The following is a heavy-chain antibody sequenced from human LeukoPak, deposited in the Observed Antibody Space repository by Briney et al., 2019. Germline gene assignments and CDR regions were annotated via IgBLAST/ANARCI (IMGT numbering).Heavy chain of an antibody. Sequence: ASVKASCKASGYTFTSYAMHWVRQAPGQRLEWMGWINAGNGNTKYSQKFQGRVTMTRNTSISTAYMELSSLRSEDTAVYYCARGRGYCSSTSCIKLYYYYGMDVWGQGTTVTVSS. CDR2: INAGNGNT. D-gene: IGHD2-2*03. CDR3: ARGRGYCSSTSCIKLYYYYGMDV. CDR1: GYTFTSYA. V-gene: IGHV1-3*01. J-gene: IGHJ6*02.